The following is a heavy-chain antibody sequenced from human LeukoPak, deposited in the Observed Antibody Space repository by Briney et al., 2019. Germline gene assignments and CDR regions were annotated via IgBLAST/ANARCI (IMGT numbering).Heavy chain of an antibody. J-gene: IGHJ4*02. Sequence: GGSLRLSCAASGFTFSSYAMHWVRQAPGKGLEWVAVISYDGSNKYYADSVKGRFTISRDNSKNTLYLLMNSLRAEDTAVYYCAREAYYDSSGFDYWGQGTLVTVSS. CDR2: ISYDGSNK. D-gene: IGHD3-22*01. V-gene: IGHV3-30*01. CDR1: GFTFSSYA. CDR3: AREAYYDSSGFDY.